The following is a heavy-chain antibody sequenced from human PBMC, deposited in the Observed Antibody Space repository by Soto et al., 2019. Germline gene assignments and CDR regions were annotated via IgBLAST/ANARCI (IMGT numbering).Heavy chain of an antibody. CDR1: GEALTCYD. CDR2: MNPNSGNT. J-gene: IGHJ5*02. Sequence: GASVRGDWKGCGEALTCYDINWVRQATGQGLAWMGWMNPNSGNTGYAQKFQGRVTMTRNTSISTAYMELSSLIFVDTPAYNCAREPSTARTGSFVPWG. D-gene: IGHD6-6*01. V-gene: IGHV1-8*02. CDR3: AREPSTARTGSFVP.